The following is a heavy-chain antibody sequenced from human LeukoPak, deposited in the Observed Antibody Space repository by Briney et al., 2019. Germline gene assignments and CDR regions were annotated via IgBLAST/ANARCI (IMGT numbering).Heavy chain of an antibody. CDR2: ISWNSGSI. V-gene: IGHV3-9*03. CDR1: GFTFDDYA. Sequence: GGSLRLSCAASGFTFDDYAMHWVRQAPGKGLEGVSGISWNSGSIGYADSVKGRFTISRDNAKNSLYLQMNSLRAEDMALYYCAKGGGYNLGDYFDYWGQGTLVTVSS. J-gene: IGHJ4*02. D-gene: IGHD5-24*01. CDR3: AKGGGYNLGDYFDY.